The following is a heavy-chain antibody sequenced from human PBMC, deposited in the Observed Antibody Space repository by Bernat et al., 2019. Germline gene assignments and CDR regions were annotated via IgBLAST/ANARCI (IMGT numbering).Heavy chain of an antibody. CDR3: ARGGGIAAADTEFDY. CDR2: INPNSGGT. J-gene: IGHJ4*02. CDR1: GYTFTGYY. Sequence: QVQLVQSGAEVKKPGASVKVSCKASGYTFTGYYMHWVRQAPGQGLEWMGWINPNSGGTNYAQKFQSWVTMTRDTSISTAYMELSRLRSDDTAVYYCARGGGIAAADTEFDYWGQGTLVTVSS. D-gene: IGHD6-13*01. V-gene: IGHV1-2*04.